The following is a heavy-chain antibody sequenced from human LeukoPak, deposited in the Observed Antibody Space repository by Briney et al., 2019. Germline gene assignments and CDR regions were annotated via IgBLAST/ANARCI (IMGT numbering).Heavy chain of an antibody. CDR1: GDSVSSKNGA. J-gene: IGHJ4*02. V-gene: IGHV6-1*01. D-gene: IGHD6-19*01. CDR2: TYYRSKWYN. Sequence: SQTLSLTCVVSGDSVSSKNGAWDWIRQSPSRGLEWLGRTYYRSKWYNDYAESMEGRMTISQDTSKNQYSLHLNSVTPDDTAVYYCARDFGTTGWHTFDYWGQGTLVTVSS. CDR3: ARDFGTTGWHTFDY.